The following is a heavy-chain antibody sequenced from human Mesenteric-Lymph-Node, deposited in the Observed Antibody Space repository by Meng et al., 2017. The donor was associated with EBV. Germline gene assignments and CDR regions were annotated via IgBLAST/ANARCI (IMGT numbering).Heavy chain of an antibody. CDR1: XGSISGYF. CDR2: IYYSGGI. Sequence: QVQLQESGPGLVXPXXXXXLTXNXXXGSISGYFGSWIRQPPGKGLEWIGDIYYSGGIDYNPSLKSRVTISVDTSKKQFSLKLSSVTAADTAVYYCARGSLRQYSRDSQLFDSWGQGNLVTVSS. J-gene: IGHJ4*02. CDR3: ARGSLRQYSRDSQLFDS. V-gene: IGHV4-59*12. D-gene: IGHD2-21*01.